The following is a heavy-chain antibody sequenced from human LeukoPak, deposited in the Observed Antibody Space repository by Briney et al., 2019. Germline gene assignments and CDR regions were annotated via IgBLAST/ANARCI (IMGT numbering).Heavy chain of an antibody. CDR1: GFTFSSYD. V-gene: IGHV3-48*01. Sequence: GGSLRLSCAGSGFTFSSYDMNWVRQAPGKGLEWLAYISTSSRTIYYADSVKGRFTISRDNAKNSLYLQMNSLRVEDTALYYCARRAPSHDFDDWGQGTLVTVSS. CDR2: ISTSSRTI. J-gene: IGHJ4*02. CDR3: ARRAPSHDFDD.